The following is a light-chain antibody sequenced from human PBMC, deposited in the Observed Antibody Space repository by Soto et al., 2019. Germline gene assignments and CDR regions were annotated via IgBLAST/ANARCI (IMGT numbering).Light chain of an antibody. CDR2: WAS. Sequence: DIVMTQSPDSLAVSLGERATINCKSSQRVLYSSNNKNYLAWYQQKPGQPPKLLIYWASTRDSGVPDRFGGSGSGTDFTITISSLQAEDVAVYYCQQYYRPWTFGQGTKVEIK. CDR3: QQYYRPWT. CDR1: QRVLYSSNNKNY. J-gene: IGKJ1*01. V-gene: IGKV4-1*01.